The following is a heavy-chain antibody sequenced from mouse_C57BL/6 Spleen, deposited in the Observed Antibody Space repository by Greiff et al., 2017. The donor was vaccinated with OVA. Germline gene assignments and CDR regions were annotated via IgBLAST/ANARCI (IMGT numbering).Heavy chain of an antibody. CDR1: GYTFTSYW. CDR3: AREYYGSSYVESYWYFDV. J-gene: IGHJ1*03. D-gene: IGHD1-1*01. V-gene: IGHV1-7*01. Sequence: VQLQQSGAELAKPGASVKLSCKASGYTFTSYWMHWVKQRPGQGLEWIGYINPSSGYTEYNQKFKDKATLTADKSSSTAYMQLSSLTYENSAVYYCAREYYGSSYVESYWYFDVWGTGTTVIVSS. CDR2: INPSSGYT.